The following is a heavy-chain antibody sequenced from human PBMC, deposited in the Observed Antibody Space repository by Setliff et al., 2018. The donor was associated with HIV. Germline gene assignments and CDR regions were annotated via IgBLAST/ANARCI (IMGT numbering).Heavy chain of an antibody. CDR1: AFTFNIYA. J-gene: IGHJ4*02. D-gene: IGHD3-9*01. CDR3: ARDFLGDPDWSLDY. V-gene: IGHV7-4-1*02. Sequence: ASVKVSCKASAFTFNIYAIHWVRQAPGQGLEWMGYIDADTGIPTYAQALSGRFVFSLDTSVTTAYLQISSLTAEDTAVYYCARDFLGDPDWSLDYWGQGTLVTVSS. CDR2: IDADTGIP.